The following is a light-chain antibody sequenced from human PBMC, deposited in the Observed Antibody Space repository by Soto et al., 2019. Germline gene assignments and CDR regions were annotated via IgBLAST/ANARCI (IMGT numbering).Light chain of an antibody. J-gene: IGKJ4*01. Sequence: EIVMTQSPATLSVSQGERATLSCRASQSVSSNLAWYQQNPGQAPRLLIYGASTRATGIPARFSGSGSGTEFTLTISSLQSEDFAVYSCQQYNNWPPLTFGGGTKVEIK. CDR2: GAS. CDR3: QQYNNWPPLT. V-gene: IGKV3-15*01. CDR1: QSVSSN.